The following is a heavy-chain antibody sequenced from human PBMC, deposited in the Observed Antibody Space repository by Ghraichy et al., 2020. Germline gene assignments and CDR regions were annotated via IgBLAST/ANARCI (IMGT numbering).Heavy chain of an antibody. V-gene: IGHV4-34*01. D-gene: IGHD2-15*01. Sequence: SETLSLTCAVYGGSFSGYYWSWIRQPPGKGLEWIGEINHSGSTNYNPSLKSRVTISVDTSKNQFSLKLSSVTAADTAVYYCARGGHCSGGSCYPNWFDPWGQGTLVTVSS. CDR2: INHSGST. CDR1: GGSFSGYY. J-gene: IGHJ5*02. CDR3: ARGGHCSGGSCYPNWFDP.